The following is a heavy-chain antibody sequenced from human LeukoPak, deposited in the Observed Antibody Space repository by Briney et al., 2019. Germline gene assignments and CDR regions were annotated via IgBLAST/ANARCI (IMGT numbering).Heavy chain of an antibody. CDR1: GGTFSSYA. D-gene: IGHD3-10*01. V-gene: IGHV1-69*06. Sequence: SVKVSCKASGGTFSSYAISWVRQAPGQGLEWMGGIIPIFGTANYAQKFRGRVTITADKSTRTAYMELSSLRSDDTAVYYCARPLRGGHYYYMDVWGKGTTVTISS. CDR2: IIPIFGTA. CDR3: ARPLRGGHYYYMDV. J-gene: IGHJ6*03.